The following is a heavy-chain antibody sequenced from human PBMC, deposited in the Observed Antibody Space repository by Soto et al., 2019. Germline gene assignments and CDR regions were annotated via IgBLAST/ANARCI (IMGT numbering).Heavy chain of an antibody. CDR1: GGSFSGYY. V-gene: IGHV4-34*01. CDR2: INHSGST. CDR3: ARGGTMTVVVITEYFQH. J-gene: IGHJ1*01. D-gene: IGHD3-22*01. Sequence: PSETLSLTCAVYGGSFSGYYWSWIRQPPGKGLEWIGEINHSGSTNYNPSLKSRVTISVDTSKNQFSLKLSSVTAADTAVYYCARGGTMTVVVITEYFQHWGQGTLVTVSS.